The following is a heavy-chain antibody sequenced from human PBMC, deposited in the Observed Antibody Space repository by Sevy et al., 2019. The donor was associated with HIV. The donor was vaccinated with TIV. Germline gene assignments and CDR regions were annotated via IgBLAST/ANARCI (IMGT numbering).Heavy chain of an antibody. D-gene: IGHD2-8*01. CDR2: LSFGCGEI. J-gene: IGHJ4*02. V-gene: IGHV3-23*01. CDR1: GFTFSKYS. Sequence: GGSLRLSCAASGFTFSKYSMSWVRQPPGKGLEWVSTLSFGCGEINYADSVKGRFTISRDNSKNSLYLQMNNLRAEDTAVYYCAREGCTKPHDYWGQGTLVIVSS. CDR3: AREGCTKPHDY.